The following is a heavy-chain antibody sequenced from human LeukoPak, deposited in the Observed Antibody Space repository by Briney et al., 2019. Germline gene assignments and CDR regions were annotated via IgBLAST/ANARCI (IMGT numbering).Heavy chain of an antibody. CDR1: GGTFSSYA. D-gene: IGHD3-10*01. CDR2: IIPIFGIA. J-gene: IGHJ3*02. CDR3: ARDGSGDAFDI. V-gene: IGHV1-69*04. Sequence: SVKVSCKASGGTFSSYAISWVRQAPGQGLEWMGRIIPIFGIANYAQKFQGRVTITADKSTSTAYMELSSLRSEDTAVYYCARDGSGDAFDIWGQGTMVTVSS.